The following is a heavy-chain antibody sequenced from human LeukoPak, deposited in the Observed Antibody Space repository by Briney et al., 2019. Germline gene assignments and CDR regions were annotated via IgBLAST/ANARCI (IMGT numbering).Heavy chain of an antibody. CDR2: INHSGST. J-gene: IGHJ4*02. CDR1: GGSFSGYY. V-gene: IGHV4-34*01. CDR3: ARGYGSGSYYKNFDY. D-gene: IGHD3-10*01. Sequence: SETLSLTCAVYGGSFSGYYWSWIRQPPGKGLEWIGEINHSGSTNYNPSLKSRVTISVDTSKNQFSLKLSSVTAADTAVYYCARGYGSGSYYKNFDYWGQGTLVTVSS.